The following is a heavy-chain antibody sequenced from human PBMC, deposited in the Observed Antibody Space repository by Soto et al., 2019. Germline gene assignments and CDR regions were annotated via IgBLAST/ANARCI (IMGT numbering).Heavy chain of an antibody. J-gene: IGHJ4*02. CDR3: ARGLLRYYYDSSGRPFDY. Sequence: PSETLSLTCAVYGGSFSGYYWSWIRQPPGKGLEWIGEINHSGSTNYNPSLKSRVTISVDTSKNQFSLKLSSVTAADTAVYYCARGLLRYYYDSSGRPFDYWGQGTLVTVSS. V-gene: IGHV4-34*01. CDR1: GGSFSGYY. CDR2: INHSGST. D-gene: IGHD3-22*01.